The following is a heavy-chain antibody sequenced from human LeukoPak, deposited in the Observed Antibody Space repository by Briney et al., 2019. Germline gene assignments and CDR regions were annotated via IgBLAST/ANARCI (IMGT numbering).Heavy chain of an antibody. D-gene: IGHD3-10*01. Sequence: SETLSLTCTVSGGSISSGSYYWSWIRQPAGKGLEWIGRIYTSGSTNYNPSLKSRVTISEDTSKDQFSLKLSSVTAADTAVYYCAIQPAGYGSGSYYFDYWGQGTLVTVSS. V-gene: IGHV4-61*02. CDR3: AIQPAGYGSGSYYFDY. CDR1: GGSISSGSYY. J-gene: IGHJ4*02. CDR2: IYTSGST.